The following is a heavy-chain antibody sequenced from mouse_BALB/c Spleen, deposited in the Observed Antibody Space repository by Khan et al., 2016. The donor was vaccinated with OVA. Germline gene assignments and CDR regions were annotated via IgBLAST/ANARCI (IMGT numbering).Heavy chain of an antibody. CDR2: ISYSGVT. D-gene: IGHD1-1*01. Sequence: EVQLQESGPGLVKPSQSLSLTCTVTGYSITSGYAWNWIRQFPGNQLEWMGYISYSGVTSYTPSLKSRISITRNPSNNQFFLQLHSVTTDDTATYYCAGRNYYGYYVDYWGQGTTRTVSS. CDR1: GYSITSGYA. J-gene: IGHJ2*01. CDR3: AGRNYYGYYVDY. V-gene: IGHV3-2*02.